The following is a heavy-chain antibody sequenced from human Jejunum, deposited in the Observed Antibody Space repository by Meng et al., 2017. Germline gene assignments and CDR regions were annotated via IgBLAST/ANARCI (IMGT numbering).Heavy chain of an antibody. D-gene: IGHD2-15*01. CDR3: ARDQVPFCSGGACYVPDF. Sequence: GGSLRLSCAASGFTFSNYAMHWVRQAPGKGLEWVATISYGATNAYYADSVKGRFTLSRDDSKNMLYVQVNSLRIEDTAVYCCARDQVPFCSGGACYVPDFWGQGTLVTVSS. CDR1: GFTFSNYA. CDR2: ISYGATNA. V-gene: IGHV3-30*04. J-gene: IGHJ4*02.